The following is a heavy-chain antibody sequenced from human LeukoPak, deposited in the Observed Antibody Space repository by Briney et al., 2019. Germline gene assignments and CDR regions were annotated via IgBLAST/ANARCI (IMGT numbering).Heavy chain of an antibody. CDR1: GGSISSYY. Sequence: ETLSLTCTVSGGSISSYYGSWIRQPAGKGMEGLGRMYSSGSTTYNPSLTIPVTMSLDTSKNQFSLKLSSVTAADTAVYYCAREGIVGAKDAFDIWGQGTMVTVSS. CDR2: MYSSGST. D-gene: IGHD1-26*01. J-gene: IGHJ3*02. CDR3: AREGIVGAKDAFDI. V-gene: IGHV4-4*07.